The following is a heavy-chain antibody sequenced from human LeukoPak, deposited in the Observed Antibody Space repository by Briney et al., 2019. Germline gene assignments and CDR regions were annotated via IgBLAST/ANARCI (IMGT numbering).Heavy chain of an antibody. J-gene: IGHJ3*02. CDR2: ISGSGDST. CDR1: GFTFSSYV. CDR3: AKVLSGSRSAFEI. V-gene: IGHV3-23*01. D-gene: IGHD1-26*01. Sequence: GGFLRLSCTASGFTFSSYVMSWVRQAPGKGLEWVSSISGSGDSTNYADSVKGRFTISRDNSRNSVYLQMNSLRAEDTAVHYCAKVLSGSRSAFEIWGQGTMVTVSS.